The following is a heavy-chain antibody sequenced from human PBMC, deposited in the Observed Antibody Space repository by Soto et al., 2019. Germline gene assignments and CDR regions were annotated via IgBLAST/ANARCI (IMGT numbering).Heavy chain of an antibody. CDR3: ARLRIATNNYKWFDP. CDR2: IYVTGAV. V-gene: IGHV4-31*03. D-gene: IGHD2-21*01. CDR1: GASLNSGNYY. Sequence: SETLSLTCSVSGASLNSGNYYLSWIRQFPGKGLEWIGHIYVTGAVDYNPSLRDRITISQDTSERQFSLNLRLVTAADTAVYYCARLRIATNNYKWFDPWGQGTLVTVS. J-gene: IGHJ5*02.